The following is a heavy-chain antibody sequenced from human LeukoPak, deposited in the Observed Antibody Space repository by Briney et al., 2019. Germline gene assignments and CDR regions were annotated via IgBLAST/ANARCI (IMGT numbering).Heavy chain of an antibody. D-gene: IGHD1-26*01. J-gene: IGHJ6*02. V-gene: IGHV3-7*01. CDR2: INQDGSVE. CDR3: ARSVGASNNYFYYGMDV. Sequence: GSLKLSCEASGFIFSDFYMTWVRQAPGTGLEWVVTINQDGSVEYYVDSVKGRFTMSRDNAKNSVYLQMDSLRAEETALYYCARSVGASNNYFYYGMDVWGQGTTVTVSS. CDR1: GFIFSDFY.